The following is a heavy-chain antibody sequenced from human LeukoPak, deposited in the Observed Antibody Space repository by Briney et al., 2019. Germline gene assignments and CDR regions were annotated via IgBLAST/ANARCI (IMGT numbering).Heavy chain of an antibody. CDR1: GFTFSSHA. V-gene: IGHV3-23*01. CDR3: AKDSSRPATVTLDY. J-gene: IGHJ4*02. CDR2: ISGSGGST. Sequence: PGGSLRLSCAASGFTFSSHAMSWVRQAPGKGLEWVSAISGSGGSTYYADSVKGRFTISRDNSKNTLYLQMNSLRAEDTAVYYCAKDSSRPATVTLDYWGQGTLVTVSS. D-gene: IGHD2-2*01.